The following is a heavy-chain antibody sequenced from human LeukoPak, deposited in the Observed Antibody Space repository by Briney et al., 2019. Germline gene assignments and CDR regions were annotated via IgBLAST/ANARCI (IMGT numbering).Heavy chain of an antibody. D-gene: IGHD1/OR15-1a*01. V-gene: IGHV3-7*01. J-gene: IGHJ4*02. CDR3: ARVGAWEQRRVFDY. CDR1: VLPFTVCW. Sequence: GGSLSLSCAPCVLPFTVCWMNWTPQVPGRGLEWVANLNRGGRESYYVGSVKGRFTISRDNAKNSRYLQMDSLRVEDTAVYYCARVGAWEQRRVFDYWGERALLT. CDR2: LNRGGRES.